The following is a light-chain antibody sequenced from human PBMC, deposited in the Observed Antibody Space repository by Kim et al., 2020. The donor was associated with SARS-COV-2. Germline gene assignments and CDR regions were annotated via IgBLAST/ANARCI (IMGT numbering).Light chain of an antibody. CDR3: QQYNNYPLT. V-gene: IGKV1-5*03. Sequence: DIQMTQSPSTLSASVEDRVTITCRASQSIGGWLAWYQQKPGKAPKLLIYKASSLERGVPSRFSGSASGTEFTLTISSLQSDDYAVYYCQQYNNYPLTFGGGTKLEI. J-gene: IGKJ4*01. CDR1: QSIGGW. CDR2: KAS.